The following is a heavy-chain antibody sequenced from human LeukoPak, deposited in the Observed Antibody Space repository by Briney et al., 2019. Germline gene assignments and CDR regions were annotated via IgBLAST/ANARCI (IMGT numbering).Heavy chain of an antibody. CDR2: IYYSGST. Sequence: SETLSLTCAVYGGSFSGYYWSWIRQPPGKGLEWIGSIYYSGSTYYNPSLKSRVTISVDTSKNQFSPKLSSVTAADTAVYYCATPLPPLIAAVGGSWGQGTLVTVSS. J-gene: IGHJ5*02. D-gene: IGHD6-13*01. V-gene: IGHV4-34*01. CDR1: GGSFSGYY. CDR3: ATPLPPLIAAVGGS.